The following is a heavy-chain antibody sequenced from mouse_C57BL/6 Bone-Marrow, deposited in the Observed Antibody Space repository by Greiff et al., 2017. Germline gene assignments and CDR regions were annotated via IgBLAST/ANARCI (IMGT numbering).Heavy chain of an antibody. J-gene: IGHJ2*01. D-gene: IGHD1-1*01. CDR2: IDPETGGT. Sequence: QVQLQQPGAELVRPGASVTLSCKASGYTFTSYEMHWVKQTPVHGLEWIGAIDPETGGTAYNQKFKGKAILTADKSSSTAYMELRSLTSGDSAVYYCTRGGYSSYGDYWGQGTTLTVSS. V-gene: IGHV1-15*01. CDR1: GYTFTSYE. CDR3: TRGGYSSYGDY.